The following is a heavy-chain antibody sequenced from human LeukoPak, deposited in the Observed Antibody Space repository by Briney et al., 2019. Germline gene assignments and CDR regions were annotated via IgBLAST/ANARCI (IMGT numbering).Heavy chain of an antibody. CDR2: IIPIFGTA. V-gene: IGHV1-69*05. CDR1: GGTFSSYA. J-gene: IGHJ5*02. Sequence: ASVKVSCKASGGTFSSYAISWVRQAPGQGLEWIGGIIPIFGTANYAQKFQGRVTITTDESTSTAYMELSSLRSEDTAVCYCASVAAAGTIWFDPWGQGTLVTVSS. CDR3: ASVAAAGTIWFDP. D-gene: IGHD6-13*01.